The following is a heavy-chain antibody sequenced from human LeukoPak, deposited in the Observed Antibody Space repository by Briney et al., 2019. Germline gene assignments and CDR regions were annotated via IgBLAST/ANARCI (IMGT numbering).Heavy chain of an antibody. CDR3: ARSDQLLYDAFDI. V-gene: IGHV3-74*01. Sequence: GGSLRLSCAASGFTFSSYWMHWVRQAPGKGLVWVSRINTDGSSTSYADSVKGRFTISRDNAKNTLYLQMNSLRAEDTAVYYCARSDQLLYDAFDIWGQGTMVTVSS. D-gene: IGHD2-2*01. J-gene: IGHJ3*02. CDR2: INTDGSST. CDR1: GFTFSSYW.